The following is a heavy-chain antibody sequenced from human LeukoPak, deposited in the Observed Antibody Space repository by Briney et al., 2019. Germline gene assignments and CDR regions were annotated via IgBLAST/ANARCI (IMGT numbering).Heavy chain of an antibody. CDR2: IYTSGST. J-gene: IGHJ6*03. CDR3: ARVVPAVPRYYYYYMDV. D-gene: IGHD2-2*01. CDR1: GGSISSYY. V-gene: IGHV4-4*07. Sequence: SETLSLTCTVSGGSISSYYWSWIRQPAGKGLEWIGRIYTSGSTNYNPSLKSRVTMSVDTSKNQFSLKLSSVTAADTAVYYCARVVPAVPRYYYYYMDVWGKGTTVTVSS.